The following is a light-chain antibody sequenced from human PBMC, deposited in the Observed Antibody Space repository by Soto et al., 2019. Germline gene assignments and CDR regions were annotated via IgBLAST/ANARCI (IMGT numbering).Light chain of an antibody. V-gene: IGKV1-5*03. Sequence: DIQMTQSPSPLSASVGDRVPITSRALQSISSWLAWYQQKPGKAPKLLIYKASSLESGVPSRFSGSVSGTEFTLTISNLQPDDFATDYCQQENSYSITCGPGPKMDIK. CDR2: KAS. J-gene: IGKJ3*01. CDR3: QQENSYSIT. CDR1: QSISSW.